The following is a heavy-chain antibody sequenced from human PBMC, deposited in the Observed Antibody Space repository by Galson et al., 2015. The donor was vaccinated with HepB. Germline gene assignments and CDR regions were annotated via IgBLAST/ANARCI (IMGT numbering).Heavy chain of an antibody. D-gene: IGHD2-15*01. CDR3: ARGTHILVVVAANFDY. CDR1: GYTFTDYY. V-gene: IGHV1-2*06. Sequence: SVKVSCKASGYTFTDYYIHWVRQAPGQGLEWMGRINPKSGGTNFAQKFQGRITMTRDTSISTAYMELSSLRSDDTAFYYCARGTHILVVVAANFDYWGHGTLVTVSS. CDR2: INPKSGGT. J-gene: IGHJ4*01.